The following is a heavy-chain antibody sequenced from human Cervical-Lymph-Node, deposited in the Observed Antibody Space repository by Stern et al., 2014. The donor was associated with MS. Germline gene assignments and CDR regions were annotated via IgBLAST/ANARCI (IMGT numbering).Heavy chain of an antibody. CDR3: AKNSGTYGVYDY. D-gene: IGHD1-26*01. V-gene: IGHV1-18*01. J-gene: IGHJ4*02. Sequence: VQLLESGAEVKKPGASVKVSCRPSGYTFITFGISWVRQAPGHGLEWMGWINPYNGNPNYAQKFQGRVTMTTDTSTSTAYMELRSLRADDSAIYYCAKNSGTYGVYDYWGQGTRVTVSS. CDR1: GYTFITFG. CDR2: INPYNGNP.